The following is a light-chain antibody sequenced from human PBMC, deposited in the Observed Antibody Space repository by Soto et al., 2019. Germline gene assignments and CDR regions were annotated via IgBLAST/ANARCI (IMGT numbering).Light chain of an antibody. V-gene: IGKV1-5*01. CDR2: DAS. CDR3: QQYNSYLWT. J-gene: IGKJ1*01. CDR1: QSISSW. Sequence: DIPMTQSPSTLSASVGDRVTITCRASQSISSWLAWYQQKPGKAPKLLIYDASSLESGVPSRFSGSGSGTEFTLTISSLQTGDFATYYCQQYNSYLWTFGQGTKVEIK.